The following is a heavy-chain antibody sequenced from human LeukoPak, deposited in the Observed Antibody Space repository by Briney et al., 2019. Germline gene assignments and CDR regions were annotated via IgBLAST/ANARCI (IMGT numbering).Heavy chain of an antibody. CDR3: ARALDCSGGSCYSGSWWFDP. V-gene: IGHV4-30-4*01. CDR1: GGSISSGDYY. J-gene: IGHJ5*02. CDR2: IYYSGST. Sequence: PSETLSLTCTVSGGSISSGDYYWSWIRQPPGKGLEWIGYIYYSGSTYYNPSLKSRVTISVDTSKNQLSLKLSSVTAADTAVYYCARALDCSGGSCYSGSWWFDPWGQGTLVTVSS. D-gene: IGHD2-15*01.